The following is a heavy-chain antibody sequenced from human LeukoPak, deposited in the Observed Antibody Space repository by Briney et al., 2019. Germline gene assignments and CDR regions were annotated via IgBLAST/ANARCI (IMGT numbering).Heavy chain of an antibody. CDR3: AREDRDPYYFDY. CDR1: GGSFSGYY. J-gene: IGHJ4*02. D-gene: IGHD2-21*02. CDR2: INHSGST. Sequence: PSETLSLTCAVYGGSFSGYYWSWIRQPPGKGLEWIGEINHSGSTNYNPSLKSRVTISVDTSKNQFSLKLSSVTAADTAVYYCAREDRDPYYFDYWGQGTLVTVSS. V-gene: IGHV4-34*01.